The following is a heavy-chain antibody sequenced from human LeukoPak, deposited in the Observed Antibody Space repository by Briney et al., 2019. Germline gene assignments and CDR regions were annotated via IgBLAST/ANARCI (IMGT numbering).Heavy chain of an antibody. J-gene: IGHJ6*03. CDR2: ISGSGGST. CDR3: AKGKVGPYYYYMDV. D-gene: IGHD2-15*01. V-gene: IGHV3-23*01. Sequence: GGTLRLSCAASGFTFSSYGMSWVRQAPGKGLEWVSAISGSGGSTYYADSVKGRFTISRDNSKNTLYLQMNSLRAEDTAVYYCAKGKVGPYYYYMDVWGNGTTVTISS. CDR1: GFTFSSYG.